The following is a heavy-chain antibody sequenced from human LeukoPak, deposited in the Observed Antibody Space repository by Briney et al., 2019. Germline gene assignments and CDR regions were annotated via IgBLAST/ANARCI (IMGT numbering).Heavy chain of an antibody. CDR3: AKDSISYYGSGSYYSPDY. D-gene: IGHD3-10*01. J-gene: IGHJ4*02. CDR2: ISGSGGST. CDR1: GFTFSSYA. Sequence: GGSLRLSCAASGFTFSSYAMSWVRQAPGKGLEWVSAISGSGGSTYYADSVKGRFTISRDNPKNTLYLQMNSLRAEDTAVYYCAKDSISYYGSGSYYSPDYWGQGTLVTVSS. V-gene: IGHV3-23*01.